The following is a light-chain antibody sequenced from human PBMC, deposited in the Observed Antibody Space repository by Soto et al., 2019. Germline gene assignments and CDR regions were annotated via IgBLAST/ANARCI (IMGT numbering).Light chain of an antibody. CDR2: GAS. J-gene: IGKJ1*01. V-gene: IGKV3-20*01. CDR3: QQYGGSPRT. CDR1: QSVASRN. Sequence: EIVLTQSPGTLSLSPGERATLSCRASQSVASRNLAWYQQKSGQAPRLLIYGASSRAIHTPDRFSGSGSGTDFTLTISRLEPEDFAVYYCQQYGGSPRTFGQGTKVDIK.